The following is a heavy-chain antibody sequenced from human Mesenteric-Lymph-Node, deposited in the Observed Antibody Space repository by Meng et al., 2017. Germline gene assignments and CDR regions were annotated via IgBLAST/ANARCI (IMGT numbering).Heavy chain of an antibody. CDR2: IYWDDDK. V-gene: IGHV2-5*02. CDR3: AHLGPYDILTGYSAYFDY. CDR1: EVSCRACGVG. Sequence: TLTQSRLPLVNPTHTLTRPCTSPEVSCRACGVGVGWNGKHPGNALEWLALIYWDDDKRYSPSLKSRLTITKDTSKTQVVLTMTNMDPVDTATYYCAHLGPYDILTGYSAYFDYWGQGTLVTVSS. D-gene: IGHD3-9*01. J-gene: IGHJ4*02.